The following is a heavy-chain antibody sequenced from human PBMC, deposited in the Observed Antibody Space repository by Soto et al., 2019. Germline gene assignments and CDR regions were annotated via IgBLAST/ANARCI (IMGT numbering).Heavy chain of an antibody. Sequence: GSLRLSCAASGFTFSSYAMSWVRQAPGKGLEWVSAISGSGGSTYYADSVKGRFTISRDNSKNTLYLQMNSLRAEDTVVYYCAKDPKATPGFYFDYWGQGTLVTVSS. D-gene: IGHD1-26*01. CDR3: AKDPKATPGFYFDY. CDR2: ISGSGGST. J-gene: IGHJ4*02. V-gene: IGHV3-23*01. CDR1: GFTFSSYA.